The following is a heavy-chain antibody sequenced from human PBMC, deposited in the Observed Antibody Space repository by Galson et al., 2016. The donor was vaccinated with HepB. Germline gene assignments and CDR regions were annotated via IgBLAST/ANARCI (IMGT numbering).Heavy chain of an antibody. D-gene: IGHD2-2*01. V-gene: IGHV3-33*01. Sequence: LRLSCAASGFTFSSYGMHWVRQAPGKGLEWVALIWSDGRNKYQIDSVKGRFTISRDNSKNTLYLQMNSLRAEDTAVYYCARDLEDIVVVPTPDYWGQGTLVTVSS. CDR1: GFTFSSYG. CDR2: IWSDGRNK. J-gene: IGHJ4*02. CDR3: ARDLEDIVVVPTPDY.